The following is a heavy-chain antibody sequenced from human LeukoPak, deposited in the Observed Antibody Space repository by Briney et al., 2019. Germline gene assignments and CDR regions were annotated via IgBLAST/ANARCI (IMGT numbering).Heavy chain of an antibody. Sequence: ASVKVSCKASGGTFSSYTINWVRQATGQGLEWMGWMNPNSGNTGYAQKFQGRVTITRNTSISTAYMELSSLRSEDTAVYYCARGRGSSTTSSHYMDVWGKGTTVTVSS. CDR1: GGTFSSYT. V-gene: IGHV1-8*03. J-gene: IGHJ6*03. CDR3: ARGRGSSTTSSHYMDV. D-gene: IGHD2-2*01. CDR2: MNPNSGNT.